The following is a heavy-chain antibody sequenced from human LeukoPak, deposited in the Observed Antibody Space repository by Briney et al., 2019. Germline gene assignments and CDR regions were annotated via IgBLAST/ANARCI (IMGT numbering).Heavy chain of an antibody. J-gene: IGHJ4*02. D-gene: IGHD2-15*01. CDR3: XXEXHGGRLSRFDY. Sequence: PSQTLSLTCAISGDSVSSNDVTWNWLRQSPSRGLEWLGRTYYRSKWNIDYAPSVRGRITVDADTSKNQFSLLLYSVTPEDTAVXXXXXEXHGGRLSRFDYWGQGTLVTVSS. V-gene: IGHV6-1*01. CDR2: TYYRSKWNI. CDR1: GDSVSSNDVT.